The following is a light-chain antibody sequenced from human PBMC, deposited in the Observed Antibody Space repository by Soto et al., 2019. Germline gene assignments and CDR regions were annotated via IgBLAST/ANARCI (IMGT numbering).Light chain of an antibody. V-gene: IGKV3-20*01. J-gene: IGKJ5*01. CDR2: ATS. CDR1: QSVSSSY. Sequence: SVLTQSPGTLSLSLGERATLSCRASQSVSSSYLAWYQQKPVQAPTLLIYATSSRATGIPDRFSGSGSGTAFTPPTSSLQSEDFAVYYCQQYNNWPPITFGQGTRLEI. CDR3: QQYNNWPPIT.